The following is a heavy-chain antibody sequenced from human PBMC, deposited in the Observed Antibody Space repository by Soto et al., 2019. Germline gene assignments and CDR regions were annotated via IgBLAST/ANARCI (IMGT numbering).Heavy chain of an antibody. Sequence: QVQLVESGGGLVKPGGPRRLSFPALGSTFVAYNWTGFPQVPGKGLEGVSYISSSSSYTNYADSVKGRFTISRDNAKNSLYLQMNSLRAEDTAVYYCARDPGAFRGDGPGDVWGQGTTVTVSS. V-gene: IGHV3-11*05. CDR2: ISSSSSYT. CDR1: GSTFVAYN. CDR3: ARDPGAFRGDGPGDV. J-gene: IGHJ6*02. D-gene: IGHD3-10*01.